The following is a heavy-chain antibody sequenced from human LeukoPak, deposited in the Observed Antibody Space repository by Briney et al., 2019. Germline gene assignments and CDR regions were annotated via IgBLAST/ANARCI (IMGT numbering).Heavy chain of an antibody. CDR3: ARGGTGVFDY. Sequence: PGGSLRLTCAASGFPFTSGFTFSDYYMSWIRQAPGKGLEWVSYISSTSAYTSYADSVRGRFTISRDNANNSLFLQMNGLRAEDTAIYYCARGGTGVFDYWGQGTLVTVSS. V-gene: IGHV3-11*06. D-gene: IGHD2-8*02. CDR1: GFPFTSGFTFSDYY. CDR2: ISSTSAYT. J-gene: IGHJ4*02.